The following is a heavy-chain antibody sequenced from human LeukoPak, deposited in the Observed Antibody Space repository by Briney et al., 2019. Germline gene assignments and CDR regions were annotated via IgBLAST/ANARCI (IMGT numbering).Heavy chain of an antibody. D-gene: IGHD2-15*01. V-gene: IGHV3-7*01. CDR2: IKQDGSEK. Sequence: PGGSLRLSCAASGFTFSSYAMHWVRQAPGKGLEWVANIKQDGSEKYYVDSVKGRFTISRDNAKNTLYLQMNSLRAEDTAVYYCARDRGFCSGDGCRNWFDPWGQGTLVTVSS. CDR3: ARDRGFCSGDGCRNWFDP. CDR1: GFTFSSYA. J-gene: IGHJ5*02.